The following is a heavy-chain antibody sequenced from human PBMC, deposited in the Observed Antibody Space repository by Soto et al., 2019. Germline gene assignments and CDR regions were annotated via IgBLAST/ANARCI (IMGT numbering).Heavy chain of an antibody. V-gene: IGHV4-59*08. D-gene: IGHD3-16*01. J-gene: IGHJ4*02. CDR1: GGSISSYY. Sequence: SETLSLTCTVSGGSISSYYWSWIRQPPGKGLEWIGYIYYSGSTNYNPSLKSRVTISVDTSKNQFSLKLSSVTAADTAVYYCARLALMHFDYWGQGTLVTVSS. CDR2: IYYSGST. CDR3: ARLALMHFDY.